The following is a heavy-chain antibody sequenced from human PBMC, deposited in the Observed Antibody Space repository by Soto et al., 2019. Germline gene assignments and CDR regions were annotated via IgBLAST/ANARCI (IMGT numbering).Heavy chain of an antibody. V-gene: IGHV1-18*01. CDR1: GYTFTRYG. CDR2: IKPYNGNT. D-gene: IGHD3-16*01. CDR3: AMVDVYVTPSPQDV. Sequence: QVQLVQSGAEVKNPGASVKVSCKASGYTFTRYGIGWARQAPGHGLEWMGCIKPYNGNTNDAQHVQGIITLTTDTSTSTAYMELRSLRSNVTAIFYCAMVDVYVTPSPQDVWGQGTTVIVAS. J-gene: IGHJ6*02.